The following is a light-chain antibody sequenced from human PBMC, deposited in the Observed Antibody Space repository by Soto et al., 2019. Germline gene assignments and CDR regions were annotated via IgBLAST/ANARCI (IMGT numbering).Light chain of an antibody. CDR1: SSNIGSSA. V-gene: IGLV1-44*01. CDR3: AAWDDSLNGPL. CDR2: SNN. Sequence: QSVLTQPPSASGTPGQRVTISCSGSSSNIGSSAVNWYQQLPGTAPTLLIYSNNQRPSGVPDRFSGSKSGTSASLAVNGLQSEDEADYYCAAWDDSLNGPLFGGGTQLTVL. J-gene: IGLJ3*02.